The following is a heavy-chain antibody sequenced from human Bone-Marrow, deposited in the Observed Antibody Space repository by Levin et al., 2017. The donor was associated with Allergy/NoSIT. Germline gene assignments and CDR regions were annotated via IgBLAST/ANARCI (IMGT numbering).Heavy chain of an antibody. CDR2: ITSNSGSI. D-gene: IGHD6-13*01. J-gene: IGHJ5*02. CDR1: GFNFSSHV. V-gene: IGHV3-48*02. Sequence: GESLKISCAASGFNFSSHVMSWVRQTPGKGLEWISYITSNSGSIHYADSVKGRFTISRDNAKNSLFLQMNSLRDEDTAVYHCARVRALAAAGTYIGRWLDPWGKGTLVIVSS. CDR3: ARVRALAAAGTYIGRWLDP.